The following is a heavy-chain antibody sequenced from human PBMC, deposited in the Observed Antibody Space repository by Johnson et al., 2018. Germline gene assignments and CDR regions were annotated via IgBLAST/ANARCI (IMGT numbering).Heavy chain of an antibody. D-gene: IGHD3-16*01. CDR3: ARAGALGGVDI. J-gene: IGHJ3*02. CDR1: GGTFSSYT. Sequence: QVQLVQSGAEVKKPGSSVKVSCKASGGTFSSYTISWVRQAPGQGLAWMGRIIPIPGIEHYAQKFQGRVTITADKSTSTAYMELSSLRSEDTAVYYCARAGALGGVDIWGQGTMVTVSS. V-gene: IGHV1-69*04. CDR2: IIPIPGIE.